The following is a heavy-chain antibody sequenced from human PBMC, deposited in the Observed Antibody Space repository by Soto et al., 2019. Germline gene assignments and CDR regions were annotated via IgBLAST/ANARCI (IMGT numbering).Heavy chain of an antibody. D-gene: IGHD6-19*01. J-gene: IGHJ4*02. CDR3: ARGSGWHGYFYFDY. CDR1: GFTFSSYG. V-gene: IGHV3-48*01. Sequence: SLRLSCAASGFTFSSYGMNWVRQAPGKGLEWVSYISSSSSTIYYADSVKGRFTISRDNAKNSLYLQMNSLRAEDTAVYSCARGSGWHGYFYFDYWGQGTLVTVSS. CDR2: ISSSSSTI.